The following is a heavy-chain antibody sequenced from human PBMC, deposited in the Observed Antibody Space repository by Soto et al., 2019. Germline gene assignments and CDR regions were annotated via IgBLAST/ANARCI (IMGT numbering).Heavy chain of an antibody. CDR3: ARGEVVALGY. Sequence: QLQLQESGSGLVKPSQTLSLTCAVSGGSISSGGYSWSWIRQPPGKGLEWIGYIYHSGSTYYNPYVTSRVTLLVDRSKNQFSLKLSSVTAAATSVYYCARGEVVALGYWGQGTLVTVSS. D-gene: IGHD2-15*01. J-gene: IGHJ4*02. V-gene: IGHV4-30-2*01. CDR1: GGSISSGGYS. CDR2: IYHSGST.